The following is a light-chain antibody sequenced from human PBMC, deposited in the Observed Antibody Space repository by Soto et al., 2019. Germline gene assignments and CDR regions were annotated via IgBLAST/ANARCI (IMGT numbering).Light chain of an antibody. CDR3: QQYNSYPST. CDR2: KAS. Sequence: DIQMTQSPSTLSASGEDRVTITCRARQRISSWLAWYQQKPGKAPKLLIYKASSLESGAPSRFSGSGSGTEFTLTISSLQPDDIATYYCQQYNSYPSTFGHGTKVEIK. V-gene: IGKV1-5*03. J-gene: IGKJ1*01. CDR1: QRISSW.